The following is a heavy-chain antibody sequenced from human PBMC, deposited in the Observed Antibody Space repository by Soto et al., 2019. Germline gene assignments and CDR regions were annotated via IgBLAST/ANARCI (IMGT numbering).Heavy chain of an antibody. CDR3: ARDVGVQELDY. CDR1: GFTFRSNW. J-gene: IGHJ4*02. V-gene: IGHV3-7*01. Sequence: PGGSLRLSCAASGFTFRSNWMSWVRQAPGRGLEWVANIKPDGSGKYYLDSVRGRFTISRDNAENSLFLQIDSLRVEDTAVCYCARDVGVQELDYWGQGTLVTVSS. D-gene: IGHD6-6*01. CDR2: IKPDGSGK.